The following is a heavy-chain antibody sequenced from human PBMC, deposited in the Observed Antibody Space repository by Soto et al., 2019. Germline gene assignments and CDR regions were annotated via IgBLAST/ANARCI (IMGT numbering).Heavy chain of an antibody. D-gene: IGHD4-17*01. CDR1: GGTFSTFG. Sequence: ASVKVSCKASGGTFSTFGISWVRQAPGQGLEWMGGIIPFFGTARYSQKFEDRITITADESTNTVYMDLRSLTSEDTAIYYCAKSAPMDAGDKYYYDFWGQGALVTVSS. CDR3: AKSAPMDAGDKYYYDF. V-gene: IGHV1-69*13. J-gene: IGHJ4*02. CDR2: IIPFFGTA.